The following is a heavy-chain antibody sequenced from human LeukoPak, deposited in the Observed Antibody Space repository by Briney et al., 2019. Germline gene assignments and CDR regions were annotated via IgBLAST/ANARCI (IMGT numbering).Heavy chain of an antibody. D-gene: IGHD6-6*01. CDR3: ARLYEYSRNYYYYYYMDV. V-gene: IGHV4-34*01. Sequence: SETLSLTCAISGGSFSDYYWSWIRQPPGKGLEWIGEINHSGSTNYTPSLKTRVTISVDTSKNQFSLKVSSVTAADTAVYYCARLYEYSRNYYYYYYMDVWGKGTTVTVSS. CDR1: GGSFSDYY. CDR2: INHSGST. J-gene: IGHJ6*03.